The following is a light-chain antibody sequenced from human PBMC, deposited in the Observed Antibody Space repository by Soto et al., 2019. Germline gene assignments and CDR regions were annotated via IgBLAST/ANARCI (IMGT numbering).Light chain of an antibody. J-gene: IGKJ2*01. V-gene: IGKV4-1*01. CDR1: QSVLLSNNNC. Sequence: DFVMTQSPASLPLSLADLAPTNRTTRQSVLLSNNNCLAWFQQKPGQPARLFIYWGATRGSGVPDRFSGSGSGTDFTLTISSLQPEDFATYYCQQSYSTPYTFGQGTKVDI. CDR3: QQSYSTPYT. CDR2: WGA.